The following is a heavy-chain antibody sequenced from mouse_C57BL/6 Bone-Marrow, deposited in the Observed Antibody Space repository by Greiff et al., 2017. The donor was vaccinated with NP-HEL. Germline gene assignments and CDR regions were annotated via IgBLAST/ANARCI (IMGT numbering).Heavy chain of an antibody. D-gene: IGHD2-4*01. CDR3: AKTGDYDGVWYFDV. Sequence: VSGFSLTTYGVHWVRQSPGKGLEWLGVIWSDGSNDYNAALMSRLSITKDNSKNQVFFKMHSLHADDTAIYYCAKTGDYDGVWYFDVWGTGTTVTVSA. CDR2: IWSDGSN. V-gene: IGHV2-5*01. CDR1: GFSLTTYG. J-gene: IGHJ1*03.